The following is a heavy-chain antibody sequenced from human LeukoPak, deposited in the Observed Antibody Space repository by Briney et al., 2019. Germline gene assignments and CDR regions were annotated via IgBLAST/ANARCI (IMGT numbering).Heavy chain of an antibody. CDR2: IKEDGSDT. CDR3: ARGGLTIAEATTSWYLDY. D-gene: IGHD1-26*01. V-gene: IGHV3-7*05. Sequence: GGSLRLSCAASGFTFSTYAMTWVRQAPGRGLEWVARIKEDGSDTYYVDSVKGRFTISRDKAKKTVYLQMNSLRVEDTAVYYCARGGLTIAEATTSWYLDYWGQGTLVTVSS. CDR1: GFTFSTYA. J-gene: IGHJ4*02.